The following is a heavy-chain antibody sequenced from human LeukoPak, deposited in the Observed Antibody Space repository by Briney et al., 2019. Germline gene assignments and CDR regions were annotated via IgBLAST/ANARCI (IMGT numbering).Heavy chain of an antibody. CDR3: AKWGSTSCYDY. V-gene: IGHV3-64*01. CDR2: ISTNGGGT. J-gene: IGHJ4*02. D-gene: IGHD2-2*01. Sequence: PGGSLRLSCAASGFTFSSYATHWVRQAPGKGLEYVSAISTNGGGTYYANSVKGRFTISRDNSKNTLYLQMGSLRAEDMAVYYCAKWGSTSCYDYWGQGTLVTVSS. CDR1: GFTFSSYA.